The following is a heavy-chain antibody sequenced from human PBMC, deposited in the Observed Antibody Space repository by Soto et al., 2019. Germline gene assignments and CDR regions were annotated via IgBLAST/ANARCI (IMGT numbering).Heavy chain of an antibody. D-gene: IGHD1-20*01. J-gene: IGHJ6*03. CDR3: ARGVTGNLKRRYYYYYYMDV. Sequence: GASVKVSCKASGYTFTGYYMHWVRQAPGQGLEWMGWINPNSGGTNYAQKFQGWVTMTRDTSISTAYMELSRLRSDDTAVYYCARGVTGNLKRRYYYYYYMDVWGRGTTVTVSS. CDR2: INPNSGGT. V-gene: IGHV1-2*04. CDR1: GYTFTGYY.